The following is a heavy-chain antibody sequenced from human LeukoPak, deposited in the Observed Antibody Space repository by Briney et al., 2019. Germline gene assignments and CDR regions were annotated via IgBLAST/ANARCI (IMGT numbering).Heavy chain of an antibody. Sequence: KPSGTLSLTYAVSGGSITSSNWWSWVRQPPGKGLEWIGEIYHSASSNYNPSLKSRVTISVDKSKNHFSLKLSSVTAADTAVYYCARSTPGYSSGWPLDYWGQGTLVTVSS. CDR2: IYHSASS. D-gene: IGHD6-19*01. V-gene: IGHV4-4*02. CDR1: GGSITSSNW. CDR3: ARSTPGYSSGWPLDY. J-gene: IGHJ4*02.